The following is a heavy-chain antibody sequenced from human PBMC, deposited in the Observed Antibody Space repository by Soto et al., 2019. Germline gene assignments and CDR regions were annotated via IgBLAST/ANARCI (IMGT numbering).Heavy chain of an antibody. V-gene: IGHV3-7*05. CDR1: GFTFSSYW. CDR3: AKDIGRGWPHDAFDI. CDR2: IKQDGSEK. J-gene: IGHJ3*02. D-gene: IGHD2-15*01. Sequence: PGGSLRLSCAASGFTFSSYWMSWVRQAPGKGLEWVANIKQDGSEKYYVDSVKGRFTISRDNAKNTLYLQMNSLRAEDTAVYYCAKDIGRGWPHDAFDIWGQGTMVTVSS.